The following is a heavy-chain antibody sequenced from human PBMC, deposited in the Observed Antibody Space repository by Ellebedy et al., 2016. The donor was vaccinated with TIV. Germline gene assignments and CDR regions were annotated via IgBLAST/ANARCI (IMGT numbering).Heavy chain of an antibody. Sequence: SETLSLTXSVSGGSIRSYYWSWIRQPPGKGLEWIGYIYHSGSTNYNPSLKSRVTMAIGASQNQFSLKLNSVTAADTAVYYCARDSNGGHPWGQGTLVTVSS. CDR1: GGSIRSYY. D-gene: IGHD3-10*01. J-gene: IGHJ4*02. CDR2: IYHSGST. CDR3: ARDSNGGHP. V-gene: IGHV4-59*01.